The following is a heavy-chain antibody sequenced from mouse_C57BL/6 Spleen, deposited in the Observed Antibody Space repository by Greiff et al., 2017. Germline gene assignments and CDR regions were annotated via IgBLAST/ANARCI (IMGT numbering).Heavy chain of an antibody. Sequence: VQLKESGPGLAKPSQTLSLTCSVTGYSITSAYWNWIRKFPGNKLEYMGYISYSGSPYYNPSLKSRISITRDTSKNQYYLQLNSVTNEDTATYYCSRVTTVVGSFDYWGQGTTLTVSS. CDR1: GYSITSAY. V-gene: IGHV3-8*01. J-gene: IGHJ2*01. CDR2: ISYSGSP. D-gene: IGHD1-1*01. CDR3: SRVTTVVGSFDY.